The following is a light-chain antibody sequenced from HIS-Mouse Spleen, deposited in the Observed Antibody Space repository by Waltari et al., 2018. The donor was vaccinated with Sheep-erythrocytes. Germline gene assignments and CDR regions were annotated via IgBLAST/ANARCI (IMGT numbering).Light chain of an antibody. Sequence: SYELTQPPSVSVSPGQTASITCSGDKVGDKYACWYQQKPGQSPVLVIYQDTKRPSGIPERFSGSNSGNTATLTISGLQAEDEADYYCCSYAGSYNHVFATGTKVTVL. CDR1: KVGDKY. CDR3: CSYAGSYNHV. CDR2: QDT. V-gene: IGLV3-1*01. J-gene: IGLJ1*01.